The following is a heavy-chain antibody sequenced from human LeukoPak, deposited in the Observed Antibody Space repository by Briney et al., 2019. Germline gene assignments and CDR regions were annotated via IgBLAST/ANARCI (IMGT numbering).Heavy chain of an antibody. CDR3: AREGEPYGFDY. Sequence: SQTLSLICAVSGGSISSGTYSWSWIRQPPGTGLEWIGYVYHNGNLYYNPSLKSRVTISVDRSKNQFSLNLKFVTAADTAVYYCAREGEPYGFDYWGQGALVTVSS. D-gene: IGHD3-10*01. CDR1: GGSISSGTYS. CDR2: VYHNGNL. J-gene: IGHJ4*02. V-gene: IGHV4-30-2*01.